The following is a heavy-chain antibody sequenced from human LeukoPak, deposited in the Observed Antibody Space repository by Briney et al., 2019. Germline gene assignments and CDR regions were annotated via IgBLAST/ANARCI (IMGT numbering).Heavy chain of an antibody. CDR3: ARRSGITMIVVLISDAFDI. CDR1: GDSISSYY. V-gene: IGHV4-59*05. Sequence: SETLSLTCTVSGDSISSYYCSWIRQPPGKGLEWIGSIYHSGSTYYNPSLKSRVTISVDTSKNQFSLKLSSVTAADTAVYYCARRSGITMIVVLISDAFDIWGQGTMVTVSS. D-gene: IGHD3-22*01. CDR2: IYHSGST. J-gene: IGHJ3*02.